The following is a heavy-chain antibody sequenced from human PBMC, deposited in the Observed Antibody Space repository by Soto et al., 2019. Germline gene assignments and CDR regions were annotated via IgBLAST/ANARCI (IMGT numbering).Heavy chain of an antibody. V-gene: IGHV4-61*05. CDR2: NYYSGSP. CDR1: SGSISSSSYY. J-gene: IGHJ4*02. Sequence: PSETLSLTCTVSSGSISSSSYYWGWVRQPPGKGLEWIGYNYYSGSPNYNPSLKTRVTISIDTSKNQFSLQLNSVTAADTAVYYCAREIYYDSSGYTSPFFDYWGQGTLVTVSS. D-gene: IGHD3-22*01. CDR3: AREIYYDSSGYTSPFFDY.